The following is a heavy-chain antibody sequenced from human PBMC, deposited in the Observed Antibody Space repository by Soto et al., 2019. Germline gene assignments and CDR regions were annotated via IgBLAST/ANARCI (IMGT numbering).Heavy chain of an antibody. V-gene: IGHV3-48*01. CDR2: ISSSSTI. CDR3: ARGDGCSYGRLYNWFDP. D-gene: IGHD1-26*01. CDR1: GFTFSSYS. J-gene: IGHJ5*02. Sequence: GGSLRLSCAASGFTFSSYSMNWVRQAPGKGLEWVSYISSSSTIYYADSVKGRFTISRDNAKNSLYLQMNSLRAEDTAVYYCARGDGCSYGRLYNWFDPRGQGTLVTGSS.